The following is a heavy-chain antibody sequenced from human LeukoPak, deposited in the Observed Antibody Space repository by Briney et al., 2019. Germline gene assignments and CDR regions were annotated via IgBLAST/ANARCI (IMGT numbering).Heavy chain of an antibody. CDR3: VKDDLYYYASGSYPS. V-gene: IGHV3-64D*09. J-gene: IGHJ4*02. CDR1: GFTFSSYA. CDR2: ISSNGGIT. Sequence: PGGSLRLSCAASGFTFSSYAMSWVRQAPGKGLEYVSAISSNGGITNYADSVKGRFTISRDNSRNMVYLQMSSLRAEDTAVYYCVKDDLYYYASGSYPSWGQGTLVTVSS. D-gene: IGHD3-10*01.